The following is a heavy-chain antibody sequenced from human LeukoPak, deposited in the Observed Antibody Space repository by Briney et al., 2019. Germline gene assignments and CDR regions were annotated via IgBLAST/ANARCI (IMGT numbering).Heavy chain of an antibody. V-gene: IGHV4-59*01. CDR3: AKILAGGGSFDY. D-gene: IGHD1-26*01. J-gene: IGHJ4*02. Sequence: SETLSLTCTVSGASISSYYWSWIGQPPGKGLEWIAYIYHTGTTNSNPSLRSRVTISLDTSKNQFSLNVGSVTTADTAVYYCAKILAGGGSFDYWGQGALVTVSS. CDR1: GASISSYY. CDR2: IYHTGTT.